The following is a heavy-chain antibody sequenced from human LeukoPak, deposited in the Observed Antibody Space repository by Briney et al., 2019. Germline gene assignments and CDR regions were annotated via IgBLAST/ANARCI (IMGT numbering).Heavy chain of an antibody. J-gene: IGHJ3*02. CDR2: INHSGST. V-gene: IGHV4-34*01. D-gene: IGHD3-22*01. CDR1: GGSSIVYY. Sequence: SETLSLTCAVYGGSSIVYYWSWIRQPPGKGLEWIGEINHSGSTNYNPSLKTRVTISLDMSKNQFSLKLRSVTAADTAVHYCARGGGTMILRAFDTWGHGTMVTVSS. CDR3: ARGGGTMILRAFDT.